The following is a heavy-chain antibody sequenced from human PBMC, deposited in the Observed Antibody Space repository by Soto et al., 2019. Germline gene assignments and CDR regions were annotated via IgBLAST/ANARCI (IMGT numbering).Heavy chain of an antibody. V-gene: IGHV3-23*01. Sequence: EVQLLESGGGLVQPGGSLRLSCAASGFTFSNYAMSWVRQAPGKGLEWVSTFSGGNTYYADSVKGRFTISRDNSKNTLYLQMTSLSAEDTAVYYCAKGPHSSGWHYFDYWGQGSLVTVSS. CDR2: TFSGGNT. CDR1: GFTFSNYA. CDR3: AKGPHSSGWHYFDY. J-gene: IGHJ4*02. D-gene: IGHD6-19*01.